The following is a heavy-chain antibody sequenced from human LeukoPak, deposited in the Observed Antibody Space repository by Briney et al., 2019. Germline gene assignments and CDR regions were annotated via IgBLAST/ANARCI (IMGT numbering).Heavy chain of an antibody. Sequence: KPSETLSLTCAVYGGSFSGYYWSWIRQPPGKGLEWIGEINHSGSTKYNPSLKSRVTISVDTSKNQFSLKLSSVTAADTAVYYCARNLIPEQLVMNFWGQGTLVTVSS. CDR1: GGSFSGYY. CDR3: ARNLIPEQLVMNF. J-gene: IGHJ4*02. D-gene: IGHD6-13*01. CDR2: INHSGST. V-gene: IGHV4-34*01.